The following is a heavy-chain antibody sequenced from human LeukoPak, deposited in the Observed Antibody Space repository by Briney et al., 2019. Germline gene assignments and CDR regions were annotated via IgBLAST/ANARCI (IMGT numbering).Heavy chain of an antibody. CDR2: IRSKAYGGTT. J-gene: IGHJ5*02. V-gene: IGHV3-49*03. D-gene: IGHD3-16*01. CDR1: GFTFGDYA. Sequence: GGSLRLSCTASGFTFGDYAMSWFRQAPGKGLEWVGFIRSKAYGGTTEYAASVKGRFTISRNDPKSIAYLQMNSLKTEDTAVYYCFGQRPYNWFDPWGQGTLVTVSS. CDR3: FGQRPYNWFDP.